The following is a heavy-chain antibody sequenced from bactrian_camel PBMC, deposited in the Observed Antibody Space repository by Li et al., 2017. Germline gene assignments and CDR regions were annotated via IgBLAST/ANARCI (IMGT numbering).Heavy chain of an antibody. D-gene: IGHD2*01. CDR1: GFTFRIAD. J-gene: IGHJ4*01. Sequence: VQLVESGGGLVQPGGSLRLSCAASGFTFRIADMSWIRQAPGKGLEWISGIDRSGGSTDYADSVKGRFTISRDNAKSTVYLQMNSLKAEDTGMYYYAADRPGGYYSYAYWGQGTQVTVS. V-gene: IGHV3S40*01. CDR3: AADRPGGYYSYAY. CDR2: IDRSGGST.